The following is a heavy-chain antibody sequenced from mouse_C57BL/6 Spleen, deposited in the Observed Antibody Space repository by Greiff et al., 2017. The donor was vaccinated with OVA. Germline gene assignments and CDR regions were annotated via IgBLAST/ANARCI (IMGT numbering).Heavy chain of an antibody. CDR3: ARFITTVVAWYFDV. CDR1: GFSLTSYG. J-gene: IGHJ1*03. D-gene: IGHD1-1*01. V-gene: IGHV2-2*01. CDR2: IWSGGST. Sequence: VMLVESGPGLVQPSQSLSITCTVSGFSLTSYGVHWVRQSPGKGLEWLGVIWSGGSTDYNAAFISRLSTSKDNSKSQVFFKMNSLQADDTAIYYCARFITTVVAWYFDVWGTGTTVTVSS.